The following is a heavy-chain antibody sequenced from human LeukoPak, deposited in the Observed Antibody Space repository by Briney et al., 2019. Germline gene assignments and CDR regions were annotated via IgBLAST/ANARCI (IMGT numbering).Heavy chain of an antibody. CDR2: ITSSSIYI. CDR3: ARFPRGSYRYTVGAFDI. Sequence: GGSLRLSCAASGFTFSSYTMNWVRQAPGKGLEWVSSITSSSIYIYYADSVKGRFTISRDNAKNSLYLQMNSLRAEDTAVYYCARFPRGSYRYTVGAFDIWGQGTMVTVSS. J-gene: IGHJ3*02. V-gene: IGHV3-21*01. CDR1: GFTFSSYT. D-gene: IGHD3-16*02.